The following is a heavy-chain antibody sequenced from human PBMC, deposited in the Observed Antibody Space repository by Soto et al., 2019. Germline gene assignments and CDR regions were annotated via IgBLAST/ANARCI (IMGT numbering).Heavy chain of an antibody. V-gene: IGHV2-5*02. J-gene: IGHJ4*02. CDR3: APSDTAMVLFDY. CDR1: AVSLSTSGVG. CDR2: IYCDDDK. D-gene: IGHD5-18*01. Sequence: QITLKESGPTLVTPTHTLTLTCTFSAVSLSTSGVGVAWIRQPPGKALEWLALIYCDDDKRYSPSLKSRLTITKDTSKTQVVLTRTNMDPVYTATDYCAPSDTAMVLFDYWGQGTLVTVSS.